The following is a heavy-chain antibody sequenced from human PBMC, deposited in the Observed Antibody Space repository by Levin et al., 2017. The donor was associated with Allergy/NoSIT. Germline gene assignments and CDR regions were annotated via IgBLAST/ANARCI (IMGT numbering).Heavy chain of an antibody. D-gene: IGHD1-26*01. CDR3: ASWRSGGSY. CDR2: INPDGSGK. J-gene: IGHJ4*02. CDR1: GFTFSASW. V-gene: IGHV3-7*01. Sequence: GGSLRLSCVASGFTFSASWMNWIRQAPGKGLEWVANINPDGSGKRYVDSVKGRFTISRDNAKNSLFLEMRSLRAEDPAIYYCASWRSGGSYWGLGTLVTVSS.